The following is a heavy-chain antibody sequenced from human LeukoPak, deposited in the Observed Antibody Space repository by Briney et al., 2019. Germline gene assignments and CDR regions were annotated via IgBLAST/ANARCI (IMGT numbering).Heavy chain of an antibody. CDR2: ISGSDDGT. CDR3: AKSPVSSCRGSFCYPFDY. CDR1: GFTFTTYA. J-gene: IGHJ4*02. D-gene: IGHD2-15*01. V-gene: IGHV3-23*01. Sequence: GGSLRLSCAASGFTFTTYAMSWVRQIPGKGLEWVSAISGSDDGTYYAYSGKGRFTISRDNSRNTLYLQMSTLKAEDTAVYFCAKSPVSSCRGSFCYPFDYWGQGNLVTVSS.